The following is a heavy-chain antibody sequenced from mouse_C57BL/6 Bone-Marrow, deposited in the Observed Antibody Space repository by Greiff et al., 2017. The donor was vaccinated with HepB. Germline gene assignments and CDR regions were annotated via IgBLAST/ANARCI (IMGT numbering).Heavy chain of an antibody. CDR3: ARRRGFAY. CDR1: GSAFSSSW. CDR2: IYPGDGDT. V-gene: IGHV1-82*01. J-gene: IGHJ3*01. Sequence: VKLQESGPELVKPGASVKISCKASGSAFSSSWMNWVKQRPGKGLEWIGRIYPGDGDTNYNGKFKGKATLTADKSSSTAYMQLSSLTSEDSAVYFCARRRGFAYWGQGTLVTVSA.